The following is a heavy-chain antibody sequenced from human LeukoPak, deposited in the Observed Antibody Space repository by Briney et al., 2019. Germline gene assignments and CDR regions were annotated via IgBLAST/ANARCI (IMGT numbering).Heavy chain of an antibody. V-gene: IGHV3-21*01. CDR3: ARASGSSWHTFDS. J-gene: IGHJ4*02. CDR1: GFTFSSYS. D-gene: IGHD6-13*01. Sequence: GGSLRLSCAASGFTFSSYSMNWVRQAPGKGLEWVSSISSSSSYIYYADSVKGRFTISRDNSQNTVYLQMNSLRDEDTAVYYCARASGSSWHTFDSWGQGTLVTVSS. CDR2: ISSSSSYI.